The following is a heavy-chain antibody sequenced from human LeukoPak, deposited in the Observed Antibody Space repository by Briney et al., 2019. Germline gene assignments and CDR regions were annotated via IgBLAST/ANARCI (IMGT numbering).Heavy chain of an antibody. V-gene: IGHV3-66*01. CDR2: IYSGGST. CDR3: ARANSGWSAGYYYYMDV. Sequence: PGGSLRLSCVASGFTFSTYGMSWVRQAPGKGLEWVSLIYSGGSTYYPDSVKGRFTISRDNSKNTLYLHMNSLRAEDTAVYYCARANSGWSAGYYYYMDVWGKGTTVTISS. CDR1: GFTFSTYG. J-gene: IGHJ6*03. D-gene: IGHD6-19*01.